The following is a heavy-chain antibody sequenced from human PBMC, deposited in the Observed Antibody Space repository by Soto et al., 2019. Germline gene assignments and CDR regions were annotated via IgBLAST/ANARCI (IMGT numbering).Heavy chain of an antibody. CDR3: VRGASLNFDY. V-gene: IGHV3-20*04. CDR1: GFIFDDYG. Sequence: EVQLVESGGGVLRPGESLRLSCAASGFIFDDYGMSWARQAPGKGLEWVSGVNWNGGSTGYAASVKGRFTISRDNAKNFLFLQMNSLRVEDTAFYYCVRGASLNFDYWGQGTLVTVSS. J-gene: IGHJ4*02. CDR2: VNWNGGST. D-gene: IGHD1-26*01.